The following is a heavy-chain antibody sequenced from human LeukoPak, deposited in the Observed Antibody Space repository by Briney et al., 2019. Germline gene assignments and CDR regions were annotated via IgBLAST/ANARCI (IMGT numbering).Heavy chain of an antibody. J-gene: IGHJ5*02. CDR1: GDSINTHY. CDR2: FYTSGST. Sequence: SETLSLTCTVSGDSINTHYWSWIRQSPGKGLEWNGYFYTSGSTNFNPSLKGRVTISVDTSKNQFSLNLNSVTAADTAAYYCARYCRSGSCYSGRTFDPWGQGIRVTVSS. D-gene: IGHD2-15*01. V-gene: IGHV4-4*09. CDR3: ARYCRSGSCYSGRTFDP.